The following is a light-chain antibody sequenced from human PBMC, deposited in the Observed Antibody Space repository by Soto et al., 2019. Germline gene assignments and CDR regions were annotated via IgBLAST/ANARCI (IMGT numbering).Light chain of an antibody. CDR3: QQYNNWPPVT. V-gene: IGKV3-15*01. J-gene: IGKJ4*01. CDR1: QSVRGN. CDR2: GAS. Sequence: EIVMTQSPATLSVSPGERATLSCRASQSVRGNLAWYQQKPGQAPRLLIYGASSRATGIPVRFSGSGSGTEFTLTISSLQSEDLALYYCQQYNNWPPVTFGGGTKVEIK.